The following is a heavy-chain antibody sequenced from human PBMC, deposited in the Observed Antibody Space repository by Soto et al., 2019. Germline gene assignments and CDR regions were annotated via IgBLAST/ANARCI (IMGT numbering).Heavy chain of an antibody. D-gene: IGHD2-21*01. CDR3: ARESSTSVIFSYYYYCYCMDV. Sequence: QVQLVQSGAEVKKPGSSVKVSCKASGGTFSSYAISWVRQAPGQGLEWMGGIIPIFGTANYAQKFQGRVTITADESTSTAYMELSSLRSEDTAVYYCARESSTSVIFSYYYYCYCMDVWGQGTTVTVSS. CDR2: IIPIFGTA. CDR1: GGTFSSYA. J-gene: IGHJ6*02. V-gene: IGHV1-69*01.